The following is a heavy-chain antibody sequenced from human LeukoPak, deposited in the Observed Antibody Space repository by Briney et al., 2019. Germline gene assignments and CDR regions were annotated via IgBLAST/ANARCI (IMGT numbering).Heavy chain of an antibody. J-gene: IGHJ6*02. V-gene: IGHV1-69*02. CDR3: ATPRQLWPHYGMDV. D-gene: IGHD5-18*01. CDR1: GGTFSIYT. Sequence: GASVKVSCKASGGTFSIYTISWVRQAPGQGLEWMGRIIPILGIANYAQKFQGRVTITADKSTSTAYMELSSLRSEDTAVYYCATPRQLWPHYGMDVWGQGTTVTVSS. CDR2: IIPILGIA.